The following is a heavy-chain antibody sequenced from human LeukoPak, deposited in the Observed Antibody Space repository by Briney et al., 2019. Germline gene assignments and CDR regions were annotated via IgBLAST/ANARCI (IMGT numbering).Heavy chain of an antibody. CDR1: GGSISTYY. D-gene: IGHD1-26*01. CDR2: IYYTGST. CDR3: ARQFGSYYGRGGAFDI. V-gene: IGHV4-59*08. J-gene: IGHJ3*02. Sequence: SETLSLTCTVSGGSISTYYWSWIRQPPGKGLEWLGNIYYTGSTIYNPSLESRVTMSVDTSENQLFLNPTSVTAADTAVYYCARQFGSYYGRGGAFDIWGQGTMVTVSS.